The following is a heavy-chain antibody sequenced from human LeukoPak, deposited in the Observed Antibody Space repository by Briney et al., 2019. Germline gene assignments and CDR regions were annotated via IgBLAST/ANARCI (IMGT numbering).Heavy chain of an antibody. CDR1: GFTFSSYS. CDR3: ARDPEYSSSSTSGFDY. V-gene: IGHV3-21*01. J-gene: IGHJ4*02. Sequence: GGSLRLSCAASGFTFSSYSMNWVRQAPGKGLEWVSSISSSDTYIYHADSVKGRFTISRDNAKNSLYLQMNSLRVEDTAVYYCARDPEYSSSSTSGFDYWGQGTLVTVSS. CDR2: ISSSDTYI. D-gene: IGHD6-6*01.